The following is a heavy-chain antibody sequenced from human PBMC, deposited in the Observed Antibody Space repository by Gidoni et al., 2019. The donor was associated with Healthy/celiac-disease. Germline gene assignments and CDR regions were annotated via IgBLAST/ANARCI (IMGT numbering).Heavy chain of an antibody. V-gene: IGHV1-69*06. Sequence: QVQLVQSGAEVKKPGSSVKVSCQASGGTFSSYAISWVRQAPGQGLGWMGGIIPIFGTANYAQKFQGRVTITADKSTSTAYMELSSLRSEDTAVYYCARLGCPNPHCSYYYYYYMDVWGKGTTVTVSS. D-gene: IGHD3-10*02. CDR1: GGTFSSYA. J-gene: IGHJ6*03. CDR3: ARLGCPNPHCSYYYYYYMDV. CDR2: IIPIFGTA.